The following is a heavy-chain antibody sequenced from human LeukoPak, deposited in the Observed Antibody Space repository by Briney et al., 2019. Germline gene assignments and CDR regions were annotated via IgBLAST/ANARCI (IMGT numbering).Heavy chain of an antibody. CDR2: INAGNGNT. CDR1: GYTFTSYA. D-gene: IGHD5-18*01. CDR3: ARVRWIQLWSEAGEFDY. V-gene: IGHV1-3*03. J-gene: IGHJ4*02. Sequence: ASVKVSCKASGYTFTSYAMHWVRQAPGQRLEWMGWINAGNGNTKYSQEFQGRVTITADKSTSTAYMELSSLRSEDTAVYYCARVRWIQLWSEAGEFDYWGQGTLVTVSS.